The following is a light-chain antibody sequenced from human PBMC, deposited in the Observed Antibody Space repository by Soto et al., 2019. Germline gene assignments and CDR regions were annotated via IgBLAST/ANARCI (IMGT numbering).Light chain of an antibody. V-gene: IGKV1-5*03. CDR1: QTISSW. Sequence: DIQMTQSPSTLSGSVGDRVAITCRASQTISSWLAWYQQKPGKAPKLLIYKASTLKSGVPSRFSGGGSGTEFTLTISSLQPDDFATYYCQHYNSYAEAFGQGTKVDLK. CDR2: KAS. CDR3: QHYNSYAEA. J-gene: IGKJ1*01.